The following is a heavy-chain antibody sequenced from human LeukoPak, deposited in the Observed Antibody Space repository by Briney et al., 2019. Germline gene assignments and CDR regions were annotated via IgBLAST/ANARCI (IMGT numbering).Heavy chain of an antibody. J-gene: IGHJ4*02. D-gene: IGHD3-10*01. Sequence: GGSLRLSCAASGFTFSSYGMHWVRQAPGKGLEWVAFIRYDGSNKYYADSVKGRFTISRDNSKNTLYLQMNSLRAEDTAVYYCAKQDTYYYGSGSYSFDYWGQGTLVTVSS. V-gene: IGHV3-30*02. CDR3: AKQDTYYYGSGSYSFDY. CDR1: GFTFSSYG. CDR2: IRYDGSNK.